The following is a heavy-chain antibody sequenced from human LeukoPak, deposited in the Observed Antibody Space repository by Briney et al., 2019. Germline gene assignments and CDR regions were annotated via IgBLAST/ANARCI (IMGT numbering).Heavy chain of an antibody. D-gene: IGHD2-2*01. CDR2: ISGSGGST. Sequence: PGGSLRLSCAASGFTFSSYAMSWVRQAPGKGLEWVSAISGSGGSTYYADSVKGRFTISRDNAKNSLYLQMNSLRAEDTAVYYCARDTSRRDAFDIWGQGTMVTVSS. V-gene: IGHV3-23*01. J-gene: IGHJ3*02. CDR3: ARDTSRRDAFDI. CDR1: GFTFSSYA.